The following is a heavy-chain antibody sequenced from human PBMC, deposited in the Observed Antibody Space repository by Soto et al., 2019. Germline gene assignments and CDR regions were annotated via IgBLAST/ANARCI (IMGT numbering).Heavy chain of an antibody. J-gene: IGHJ4*02. CDR3: ARDPVVSYSTTPLHYFDY. CDR2: INPNGGST. Sequence: GASVKVSCKASGYTFTGYYMHWVRQAPGQGLEWMGIINPNGGSTSYAQKFQGRVTMTRDTSTSTVYMELSSLRSEDTAVYYCARDPVVSYSTTPLHYFDYWGQGTLVTVSS. V-gene: IGHV1-46*01. D-gene: IGHD4-4*01. CDR1: GYTFTGYY.